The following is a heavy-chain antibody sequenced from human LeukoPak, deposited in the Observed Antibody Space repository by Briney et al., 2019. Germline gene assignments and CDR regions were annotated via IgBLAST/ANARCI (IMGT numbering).Heavy chain of an antibody. Sequence: ASVKVSCKASGYTFSSHYMHWVRQAPGQGLEWMGVISPSGDATLYAQKFQGRVTMTRDTSTSTLYMDLSSLRSEDTAVYYCAISRQTLNWFDPWGQGTLVTVSS. V-gene: IGHV1-46*01. J-gene: IGHJ5*02. CDR3: AISRQTLNWFDP. D-gene: IGHD3-16*01. CDR1: GYTFSSHY. CDR2: ISPSGDAT.